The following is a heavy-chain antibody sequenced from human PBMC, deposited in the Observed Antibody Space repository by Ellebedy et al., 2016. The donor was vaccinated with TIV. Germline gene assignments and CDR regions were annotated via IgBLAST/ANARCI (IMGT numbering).Heavy chain of an antibody. CDR3: ARKTDLVGAPFDY. CDR1: GFTFSSYS. V-gene: IGHV3-21*01. Sequence: GGSLRLXXAASGFTFSSYSMNWVRQAPGKGLEWVSSISSSSSYIYYADSVKGRFTISRDNSKNTLYLQMNSLRAEDTAVYYCARKTDLVGAPFDYWGQGTLVTVSS. CDR2: ISSSSSYI. D-gene: IGHD1-26*01. J-gene: IGHJ4*02.